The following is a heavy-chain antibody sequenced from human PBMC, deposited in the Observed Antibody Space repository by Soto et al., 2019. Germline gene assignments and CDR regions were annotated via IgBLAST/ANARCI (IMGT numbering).Heavy chain of an antibody. V-gene: IGHV4-30-4*01. D-gene: IGHD3-10*01. CDR3: ARELGPDRGWLDP. CDR1: GGSISSGDFY. CDR2: IYYSGNS. J-gene: IGHJ5*02. Sequence: QVQLQESGPGLVKPSQTLSLTCTVSGGSISSGDFYWSWIRQPPGKGLEWIGYIYYSGNSYYNPSLKSRVTISVDTSKNQFSLRLSSVSAADTAVYYCARELGPDRGWLDPWGQGTLVTVSS.